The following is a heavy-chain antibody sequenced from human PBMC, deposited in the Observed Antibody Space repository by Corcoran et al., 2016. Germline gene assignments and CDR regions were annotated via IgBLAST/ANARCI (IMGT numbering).Heavy chain of an antibody. J-gene: IGHJ6*02. Sequence: QVQLQESGPGLVKPSETLSLTCTVSGYSISSGYYWGWIRQPPGKGLEWIGSIYHSGSTYYNPSLKSRVTISVDTSKNQFSLKLSFVTAADTAVYYCARMDSSGYYGMDVWGQGTTVTVSS. D-gene: IGHD3-22*01. V-gene: IGHV4-38-2*02. CDR3: ARMDSSGYYGMDV. CDR1: GYSISSGYY. CDR2: IYHSGST.